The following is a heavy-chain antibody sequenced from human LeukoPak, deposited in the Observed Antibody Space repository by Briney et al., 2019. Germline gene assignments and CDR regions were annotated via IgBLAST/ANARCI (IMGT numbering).Heavy chain of an antibody. V-gene: IGHV3-21*01. Sequence: KAGGSLRLSCAASGFTFSSYSMNWVRQAPGKGLEWVSSISSSSSYIYYADSAKGRFTISRDNAKNSLYLQMNSLRAEDTAVYYCARGGEYSSSGDAFDIWGQGTMVTVSS. J-gene: IGHJ3*02. CDR1: GFTFSSYS. CDR2: ISSSSSYI. D-gene: IGHD6-6*01. CDR3: ARGGEYSSSGDAFDI.